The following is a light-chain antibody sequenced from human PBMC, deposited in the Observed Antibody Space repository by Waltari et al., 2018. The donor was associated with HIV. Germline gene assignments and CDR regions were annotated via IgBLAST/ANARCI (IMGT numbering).Light chain of an antibody. Sequence: QSALTQPPSASGSPGQSVTISCTGTSGDVGNYNYVSWYQQHPGKAPKLIMFDVNERPSGSPDRFFGSTSGNTASLTFSGLQADDEADYFCSAYGGSYNRLLFGGGTKLTVL. J-gene: IGLJ2*01. V-gene: IGLV2-8*01. CDR3: SAYGGSYNRLL. CDR1: SGDVGNYNY. CDR2: DVN.